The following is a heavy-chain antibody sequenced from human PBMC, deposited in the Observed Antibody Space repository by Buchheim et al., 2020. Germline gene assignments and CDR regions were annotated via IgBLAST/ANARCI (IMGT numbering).Heavy chain of an antibody. Sequence: QVQLVQSGAEVKKPGASVKVSCKASGYTFTGYYMHWVRQAPGQGLEWMGWINPNSGGTNYEQKFQGRVTMTRDTSISTAYMELSRLRSDDTAVYYCARDSEDYYDSSGDHYWGQRTL. CDR2: INPNSGGT. V-gene: IGHV1-2*02. CDR1: GYTFTGYY. D-gene: IGHD3-22*01. J-gene: IGHJ4*02. CDR3: ARDSEDYYDSSGDHY.